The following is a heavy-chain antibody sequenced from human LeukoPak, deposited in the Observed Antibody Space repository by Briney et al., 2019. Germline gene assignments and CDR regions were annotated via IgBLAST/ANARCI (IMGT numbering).Heavy chain of an antibody. Sequence: HPSETLSLTCTVSGGSISSYYWSWIRQPPGKGLEWIGYIYYSGSTKYNPSLKSRVTISVDTSKNQFSLKLSSVTAADTAVYYCARYRGKTTVSSLDWFDPWGQGTLVTVSS. J-gene: IGHJ5*02. V-gene: IGHV4-59*01. CDR1: GGSISSYY. CDR2: IYYSGST. D-gene: IGHD4-11*01. CDR3: ARYRGKTTVSSLDWFDP.